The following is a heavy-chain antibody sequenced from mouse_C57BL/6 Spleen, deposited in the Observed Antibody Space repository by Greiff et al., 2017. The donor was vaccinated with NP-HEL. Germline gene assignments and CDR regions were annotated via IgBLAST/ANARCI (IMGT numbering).Heavy chain of an antibody. V-gene: IGHV1-64*01. Sequence: QVQLKQPGAELVKPGASVKLSCKASGYTFTSYWMHWLKQRPGQGLEWIGMIHPNSGSTNYNEKFKSKATLTVDKSSSTAYMQLSSLTSEDSAVYYCVYYYGSSLYWGQGTTLTVSS. CDR3: VYYYGSSLY. CDR2: IHPNSGST. J-gene: IGHJ2*01. CDR1: GYTFTSYW. D-gene: IGHD1-1*01.